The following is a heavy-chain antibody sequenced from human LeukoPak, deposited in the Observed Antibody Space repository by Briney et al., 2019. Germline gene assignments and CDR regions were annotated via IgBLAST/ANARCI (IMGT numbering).Heavy chain of an antibody. CDR3: ARHSGSGSYSPPD. V-gene: IGHV3-48*04. CDR1: GFTFSSYS. CDR2: ISSSSSTI. J-gene: IGHJ4*02. Sequence: GGSLRLSCAASGFTFSSYSMNWVRQAPGKGLEWVSYISSSSSTIYYADSVKGRFTISRDNAKNSLYLQMSSLRVEDTAVYYCARHSGSGSYSPPDWGQGTLVTVSS. D-gene: IGHD3-10*01.